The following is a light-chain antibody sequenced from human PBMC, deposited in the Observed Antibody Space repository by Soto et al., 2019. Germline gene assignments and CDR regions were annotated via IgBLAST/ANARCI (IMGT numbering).Light chain of an antibody. Sequence: EIVLTQSPGTLSLSPGERATLSCRASQSVSSSYLAWYQQKPGQAPRLLIYGASSRATGIPDRFSGSGSGTAFTLTISRLEPEDFAVYYCQHYGTSLVYTFGQGTKLEIK. CDR2: GAS. CDR1: QSVSSSY. J-gene: IGKJ2*01. CDR3: QHYGTSLVYT. V-gene: IGKV3-20*01.